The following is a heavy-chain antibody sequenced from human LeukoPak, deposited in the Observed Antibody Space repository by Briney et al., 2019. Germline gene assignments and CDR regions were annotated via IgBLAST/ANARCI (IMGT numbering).Heavy chain of an antibody. D-gene: IGHD3-10*01. CDR2: ISWNSGSI. CDR3: AKGSGVYYYYYGMDV. V-gene: IGHV3-9*01. CDR1: GFTFDDYA. Sequence: GGSLRLSCAASGFTFDDYAMHWVRQAPGRGPEWVSGISWNSGSIGYADSVKGRFTISRDNAKNSLYLQMNSLRAEDTALYYCAKGSGVYYYYYGMDVWGQGTTVTVSS. J-gene: IGHJ6*02.